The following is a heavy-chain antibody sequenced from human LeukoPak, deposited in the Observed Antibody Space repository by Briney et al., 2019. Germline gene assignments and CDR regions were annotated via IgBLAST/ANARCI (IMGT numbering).Heavy chain of an antibody. V-gene: IGHV4-59*12. D-gene: IGHD2-2*01. Sequence: SETLSLTCTLSGGSISGYYWSWIRQPPGKGLEWIGYIYHSGSTYYNPSLKSRVTISVDRSKNQFSLKLSSVTAADTAVYYCARASGSYCSSTSCYGGWFDPWGQGTLVTVSS. CDR3: ARASGSYCSSTSCYGGWFDP. CDR1: GGSISGYY. J-gene: IGHJ5*02. CDR2: IYHSGST.